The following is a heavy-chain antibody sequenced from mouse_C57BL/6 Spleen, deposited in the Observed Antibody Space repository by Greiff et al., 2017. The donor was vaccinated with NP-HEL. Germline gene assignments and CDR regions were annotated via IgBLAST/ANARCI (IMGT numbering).Heavy chain of an antibody. D-gene: IGHD2-4*01. CDR3: ARWDYEYDEAWFAY. CDR2: IHPNSGST. J-gene: IGHJ3*01. Sequence: QVQLQQPGAELVKPGASVKLSCKASGYTFTSYWMHWVKQRPGQGLEWIGMIHPNSGSTNYNEKFKSKATLTVDKSSSTAYMQLSSLTSEDSAVYYCARWDYEYDEAWFAYWGQGTLVTVSA. CDR1: GYTFTSYW. V-gene: IGHV1-64*01.